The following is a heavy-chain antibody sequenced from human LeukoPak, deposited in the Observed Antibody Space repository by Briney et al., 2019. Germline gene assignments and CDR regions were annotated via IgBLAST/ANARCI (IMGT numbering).Heavy chain of an antibody. V-gene: IGHV3-48*04. D-gene: IGHD3-10*01. CDR1: GFIFSIYS. CDR2: ISSSNTI. Sequence: GGSLRLSCGASGFIFSIYSMNWVRQAPGKGREWVSYISSSNTIYYADSVKGRFTISRDNAKNSLYLQMNSLRVEDTAVYYCARVYGSGSYYPYRMDVWGQGTTVTVSS. J-gene: IGHJ6*02. CDR3: ARVYGSGSYYPYRMDV.